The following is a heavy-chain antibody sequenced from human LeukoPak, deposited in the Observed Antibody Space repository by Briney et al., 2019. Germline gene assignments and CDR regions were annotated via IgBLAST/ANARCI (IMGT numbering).Heavy chain of an antibody. CDR3: AGGGS. Sequence: GGTLRLSCAASGFTSKTYWLNWVRHAPGKGLEWVANIKQDGSEKYYVDSVKGRFTISTDIAKRSLYLQMNSLRAEDTAVYYCAGGGSWGQGTLVTVSS. J-gene: IGHJ5*02. V-gene: IGHV3-7*04. CDR2: IKQDGSEK. CDR1: GFTSKTYW.